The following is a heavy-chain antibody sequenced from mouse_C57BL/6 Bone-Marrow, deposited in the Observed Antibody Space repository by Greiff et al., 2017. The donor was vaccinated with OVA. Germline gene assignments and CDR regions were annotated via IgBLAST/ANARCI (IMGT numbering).Heavy chain of an antibody. CDR2: INYDGSST. CDR3: ARDLGGYGWYFDV. V-gene: IGHV5-16*01. D-gene: IGHD2-2*01. CDR1: GFTFSDYY. Sequence: EVHLVESEGGLVQPGSSMKLSCTASGFTFSDYYMAWVRQVPEKGLEWVANINYDGSSTYYLDSLKSRFIISRDNAKNILYLQMSSLKSEDTATYYCARDLGGYGWYFDVWGTGTTVTVSS. J-gene: IGHJ1*03.